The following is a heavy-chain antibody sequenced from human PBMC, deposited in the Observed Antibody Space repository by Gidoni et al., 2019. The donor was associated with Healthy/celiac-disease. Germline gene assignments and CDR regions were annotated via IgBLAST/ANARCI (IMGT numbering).Heavy chain of an antibody. CDR3: AREYYYDSSGYYGGVYAFDI. Sequence: EVQLVESGGGLVQPGGSLRLSCAASGFTFSSYWMSWVRQAPGKGLEWVANIKQDGSEKYYVDSVKGRLTISRDNDKNSLYLQMNSLRAEDTAVYYCAREYYYDSSGYYGGVYAFDIWGQGTMVTVSS. CDR2: IKQDGSEK. V-gene: IGHV3-7*01. D-gene: IGHD3-22*01. J-gene: IGHJ3*02. CDR1: GFTFSSYW.